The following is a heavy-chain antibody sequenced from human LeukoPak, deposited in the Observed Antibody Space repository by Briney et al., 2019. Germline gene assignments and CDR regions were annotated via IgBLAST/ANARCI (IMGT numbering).Heavy chain of an antibody. J-gene: IGHJ6*04. CDR3: ARGGSPIVVVPAAPHGMDV. D-gene: IGHD2-2*01. CDR1: GGSFSGYY. V-gene: IGHV4-34*01. Sequence: SETLSLTCAVYGGSFSGYYWSWIRQPPGKGLEWIGEINHSGSTSYSPSLKSRVTILVDTSKKQFSLKLSSVTAADTAVYYCARGGSPIVVVPAAPHGMDVWGKGTTVTVSS. CDR2: INHSGST.